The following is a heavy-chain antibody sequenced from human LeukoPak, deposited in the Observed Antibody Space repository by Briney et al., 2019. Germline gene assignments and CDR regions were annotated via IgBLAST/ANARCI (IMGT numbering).Heavy chain of an antibody. CDR2: IKQDGSEK. Sequence: GGSLRLSCAASGFTFSSYAMHWVRQAPGKGLEWVAKIKQDGSEKYYVDSVKGRFTISRDNAKNSLYLQMNSLRAEDTAVYYCAQTSRGNVDNDYWGQGTLVTVSS. CDR3: AQTSRGNVDNDY. J-gene: IGHJ4*02. V-gene: IGHV3-7*03. D-gene: IGHD5-12*01. CDR1: GFTFSSYA.